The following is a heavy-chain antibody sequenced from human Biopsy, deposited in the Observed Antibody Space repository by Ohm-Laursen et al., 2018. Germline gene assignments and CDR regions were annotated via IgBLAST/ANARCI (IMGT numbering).Heavy chain of an antibody. CDR2: INIDGSTT. V-gene: IGHV3-74*01. CDR3: ARAYPPPGRRLVVVAGDFDC. Sequence: SLRLSCAAPGFSFSSYWMRWVRQGPGKGLVWVSRINIDGSTTRYADSVKGRFTISRDNAKNTLYLQMNSLRAEDTAVYYCARAYPPPGRRLVVVAGDFDCWGQGTRVTVSS. CDR1: GFSFSSYW. D-gene: IGHD2-15*01. J-gene: IGHJ4*02.